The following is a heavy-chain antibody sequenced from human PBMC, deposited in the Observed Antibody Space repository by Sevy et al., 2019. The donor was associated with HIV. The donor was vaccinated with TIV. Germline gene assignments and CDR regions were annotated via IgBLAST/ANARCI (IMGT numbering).Heavy chain of an antibody. CDR1: GYTFTSYG. CDR2: ISAYNGNT. J-gene: IGHJ4*02. CDR3: AARQPYQYYFDY. V-gene: IGHV1-18*01. Sequence: ASVKVSCKASGYTFTSYGISWVRQAPGQGLEWMGWISAYNGNTNYAQKLQGRVTMTTDTSTSTAYMELRSLRSDDTAVYYCAARQPYQYYFDYWGQRTLVTVSS.